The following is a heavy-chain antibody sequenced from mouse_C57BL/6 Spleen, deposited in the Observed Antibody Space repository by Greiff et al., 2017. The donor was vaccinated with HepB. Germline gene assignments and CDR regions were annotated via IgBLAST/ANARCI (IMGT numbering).Heavy chain of an antibody. J-gene: IGHJ1*03. CDR2: IYPGDGDT. D-gene: IGHD1-1*01. CDR3: ARELRGYFDV. CDR1: GYAFSSSW. V-gene: IGHV1-82*01. Sequence: VQLQQSGPELVKPGASVKISCKASGYAFSSSWMNWVKQRPGKGLEWIGRIYPGDGDTNYNGKFKGKATLTADKSSSTAYMQLSSLTSEDSAVYFCARELRGYFDVWGTGTTVTVSS.